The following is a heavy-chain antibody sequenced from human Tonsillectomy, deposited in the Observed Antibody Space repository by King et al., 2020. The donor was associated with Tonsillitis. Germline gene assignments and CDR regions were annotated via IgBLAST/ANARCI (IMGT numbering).Heavy chain of an antibody. CDR1: GGSFSGYY. J-gene: IGHJ6*02. CDR2: INHSGSS. Sequence: QVQLQQWGEGQLKPSETLSLTCAVYGGSFSGYYWSWIRQPPGKGLEWIGEINHSGSSNYNTSLKSRVTMSLDTSKNQFSLKLSSVTAADTAVYYCANFLGFGVEGVDVWGQGTTVTVSS. D-gene: IGHD3-10*01. CDR3: ANFLGFGVEGVDV. V-gene: IGHV4-34*01.